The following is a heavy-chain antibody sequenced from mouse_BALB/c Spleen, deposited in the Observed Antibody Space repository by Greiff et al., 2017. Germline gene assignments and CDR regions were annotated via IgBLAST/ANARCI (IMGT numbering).Heavy chain of an antibody. CDR3: NAFSGSSPWFAY. CDR2: IDPENGNT. D-gene: IGHD1-1*01. CDR1: GFNIKDYY. V-gene: IGHV14-1*02. J-gene: IGHJ3*01. Sequence: VQLKQSGAELVRPGALVKLSCKASGFNIKDYYMHWVKQRPEQGLEWIGWIDPENGNTIYDPKFQGKASITADTSSNTAYLQLSSLTSEDTAVYYCNAFSGSSPWFAYWGQGTLVTVSA.